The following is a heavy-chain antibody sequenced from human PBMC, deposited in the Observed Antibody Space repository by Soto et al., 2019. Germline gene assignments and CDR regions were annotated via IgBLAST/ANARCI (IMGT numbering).Heavy chain of an antibody. V-gene: IGHV1-46*01. CDR1: GYTFTSYY. CDR3: ACLAATYYYGMDV. J-gene: IGHJ6*02. CDR2: INPSGGST. Sequence: QVQLVQSGAEVKKPGASVKVSCKASGYTFTSYYMHWVRQAPGQGLEWMGIINPSGGSTSYAQKFQGRVTMTRDTSTSTVYMELSSLRSEDTAVYYCACLAATYYYGMDVWGQGTTVTVSS. D-gene: IGHD2-15*01.